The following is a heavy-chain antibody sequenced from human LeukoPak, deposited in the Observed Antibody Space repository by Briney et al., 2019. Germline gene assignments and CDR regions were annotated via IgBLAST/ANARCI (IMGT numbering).Heavy chain of an antibody. CDR3: ARGDGGSYFSYYYYMDV. V-gene: IGHV3-11*04. D-gene: IGHD1-26*01. CDR1: GFTVSSNY. CDR2: ISSSGSTI. Sequence: GGSLRLSCAASGFTVSSNYMSWVRQAPGKGLEWVSYISSSGSTIYYADSVKGRFTISRDNAKNSLYLQMNSLRAEDTAVYYCARGDGGSYFSYYYYMDVWGKGTTVTISS. J-gene: IGHJ6*03.